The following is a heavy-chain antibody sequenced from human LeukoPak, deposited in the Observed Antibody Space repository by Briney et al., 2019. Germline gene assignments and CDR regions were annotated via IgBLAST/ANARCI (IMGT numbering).Heavy chain of an antibody. V-gene: IGHV3-33*01. Sequence: GRSLRLSCAASGFTFSSYGMHWVRQAPGKGLEWVAVMWYDGSNKYYADSVKGRFTISRDNSKNTLYLQMNSLRAEDTAVYYCTREVRYCSGGSCYAYFDYWGQGTLVTVSS. CDR2: MWYDGSNK. CDR1: GFTFSSYG. D-gene: IGHD2-15*01. CDR3: TREVRYCSGGSCYAYFDY. J-gene: IGHJ4*02.